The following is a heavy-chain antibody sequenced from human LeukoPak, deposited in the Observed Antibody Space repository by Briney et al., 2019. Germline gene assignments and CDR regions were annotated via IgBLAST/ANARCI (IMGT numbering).Heavy chain of an antibody. CDR3: AQSPRATLGGQYYFDY. Sequence: ASVKVSCKASGYTFTSYYMHWVRQAPGQGLEWMGIINPSGGSTSYAQKFQGRVTMTRDTSTSTAYMELSSLRFEDTAVYYCAQSPRATLGGQYYFDYWGQGTLVTVSS. V-gene: IGHV1-46*01. CDR2: INPSGGST. CDR1: GYTFTSYY. D-gene: IGHD5-12*01. J-gene: IGHJ4*02.